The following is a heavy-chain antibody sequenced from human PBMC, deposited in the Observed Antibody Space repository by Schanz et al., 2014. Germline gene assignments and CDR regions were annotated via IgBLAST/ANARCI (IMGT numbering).Heavy chain of an antibody. CDR1: GFTFNSYA. D-gene: IGHD3-22*01. Sequence: EVQLLESGGGLVQPGGSLRLSCAASGFTFNSYAMSWVRQAPGKGLEWVSAITGSGGTTHYADSVKGRFTISRDNSKNTLYLQLNSLRVEDTAKYFCAKEPNLVRDSSGYYYSPVDYWGQGTLVAVSS. J-gene: IGHJ4*02. V-gene: IGHV3-23*01. CDR3: AKEPNLVRDSSGYYYSPVDY. CDR2: ITGSGGTT.